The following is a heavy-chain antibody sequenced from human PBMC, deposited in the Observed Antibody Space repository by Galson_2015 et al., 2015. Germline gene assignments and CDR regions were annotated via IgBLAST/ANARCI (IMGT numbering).Heavy chain of an antibody. D-gene: IGHD3-22*01. CDR2: INPNSDGT. J-gene: IGHJ6*02. V-gene: IGHV1-2*04. Sequence: QSGAEVKKPGESLKISCKGSGYTFTGYYIHWVRQAPGQGLEWMGWINPNSDGTNYAQIFQGWVTMTRDTSISTAYMELIRLRSDDTAVYYCARSIGITIIDPSGMDVWGQGTTVTVSS. CDR3: ARSIGITIIDPSGMDV. CDR1: GYTFTGYY.